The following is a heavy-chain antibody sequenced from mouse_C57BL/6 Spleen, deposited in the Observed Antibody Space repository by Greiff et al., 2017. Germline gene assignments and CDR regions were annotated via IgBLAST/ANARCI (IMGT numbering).Heavy chain of an antibody. V-gene: IGHV5-17*01. CDR3: ARDYYGSSWNYAMDC. CDR2: ISSGSSTI. CDR1: GFTFSDYG. Sequence: EVHLVESGGGLVKPGASLKLSCAASGFTFSDYGMHWVRQSPETGLEWVAYISSGSSTIYYADTVKGRFTISRDNATNTLFLQMTSLRSEDTAMYYCARDYYGSSWNYAMDCWGQGTSVTVSS. J-gene: IGHJ4*01. D-gene: IGHD1-1*01.